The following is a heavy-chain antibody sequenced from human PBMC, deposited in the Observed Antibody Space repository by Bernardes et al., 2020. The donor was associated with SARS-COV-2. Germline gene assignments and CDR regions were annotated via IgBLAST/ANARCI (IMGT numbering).Heavy chain of an antibody. D-gene: IGHD3-3*02. CDR2: ISSSSTYT. V-gene: IGHV3-11*06. CDR3: AKIRNLGDFSAED. J-gene: IGHJ4*02. CDR1: GFTFSDYY. Sequence: GGSLRLSCAASGFTFSDYYMSWIRQAPGKGLEWVSYISSSSTYTNYADSVKGRFTISRDNAKNSLYLQMNSLRAEDTAVYYCAKIRNLGDFSAEDWGQGTLVTVSS.